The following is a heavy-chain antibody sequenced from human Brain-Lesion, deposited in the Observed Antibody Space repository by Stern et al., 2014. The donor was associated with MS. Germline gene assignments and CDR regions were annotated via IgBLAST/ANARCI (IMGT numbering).Heavy chain of an antibody. D-gene: IGHD5-12*01. V-gene: IGHV3-53*04. J-gene: IGHJ6*02. CDR3: AREGGDDDDYYGLDV. CDR2: IYASGTT. Sequence: LLQPGGGLVQPGGSLRLSCAASGLTVANEYMSWVRQAPGKGPEWVSLIYASGTTAYADSVKGRFIISRHNSENTLSLQMNSLRPEDTAVYYCAREGGDDDDYYGLDVWGPGTTVTVSS. CDR1: GLTVANEY.